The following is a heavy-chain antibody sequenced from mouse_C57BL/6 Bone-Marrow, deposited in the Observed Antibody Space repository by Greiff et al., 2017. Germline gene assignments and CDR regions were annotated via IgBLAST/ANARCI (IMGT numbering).Heavy chain of an antibody. V-gene: IGHV2-2*01. Sequence: VQGVESGPGLVQPSQSLSITCTVSGFSLTSYGVHWVRQSPGKGLEWLGVIWSGGSTDYNAAFISRLSISKDNSKSQVFFKMNSLQADDTAIYYCASSLCYGSSYFDYWGQGTTLTVSS. D-gene: IGHD1-1*01. CDR1: GFSLTSYG. J-gene: IGHJ2*01. CDR3: ASSLCYGSSYFDY. CDR2: IWSGGST.